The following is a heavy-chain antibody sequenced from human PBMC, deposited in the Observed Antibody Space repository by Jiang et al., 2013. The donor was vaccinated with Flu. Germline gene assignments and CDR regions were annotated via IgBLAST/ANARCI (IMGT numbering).Heavy chain of an antibody. V-gene: IGHV1-2*02. D-gene: IGHD3-10*01. Sequence: QLVESGAEVKDPGASVKVSCKASGYTFTGYYIHWVRQAPGQGLEWMGWMNANSGATGYAQKFRGRVTMTRDTSINTAYMELSGLRSDDTAIYYCTRLILGVSFDNWGQGTPGHRLL. CDR2: MNANSGAT. CDR1: GYTFTGYY. J-gene: IGHJ4*02. CDR3: TRLILGVSFDN.